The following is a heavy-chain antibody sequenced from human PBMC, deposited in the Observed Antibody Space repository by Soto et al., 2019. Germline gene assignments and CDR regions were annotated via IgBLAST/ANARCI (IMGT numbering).Heavy chain of an antibody. J-gene: IGHJ5*02. CDR3: ARDAQPTFWSGYYDWFDP. Sequence: PVGSLRLSWAASGFTCSSYWMIWVRQATGKGLEWVANIKQDGSEKYYVDSVKGRFTISRDNAKNSLYLQMNSLRAEDTAVYYCARDAQPTFWSGYYDWFDPWGQGTLVTVSS. D-gene: IGHD3-3*01. V-gene: IGHV3-7*01. CDR2: IKQDGSEK. CDR1: GFTCSSYW.